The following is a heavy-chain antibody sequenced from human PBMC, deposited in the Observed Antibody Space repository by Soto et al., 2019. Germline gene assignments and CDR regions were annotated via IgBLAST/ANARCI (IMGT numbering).Heavy chain of an antibody. D-gene: IGHD6-13*01. V-gene: IGHV5-10-1*01. CDR2: IDPSDSYT. J-gene: IGHJ6*02. CDR1: GYSFTSYW. CDR3: ARLKGVAAASYGMDV. Sequence: GESVKISCKGSGYSFTSYWISWVRQMPGKGLEWMGRIDPSDSYTNYSPSFQGHVTISADKSISTAYLQWSSLKASDTATYYCARLKGVAAASYGMDVWGQGTTVTVSS.